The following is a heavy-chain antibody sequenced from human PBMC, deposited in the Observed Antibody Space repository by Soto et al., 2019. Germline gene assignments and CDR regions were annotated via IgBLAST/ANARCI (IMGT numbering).Heavy chain of an antibody. CDR1: GGSISSYY. J-gene: IGHJ6*02. V-gene: IGHV4-59*01. D-gene: IGHD3-3*01. Sequence: SETLSLTCTVSGGSISSYYWSWIRQPPGKGLEWIGYIYYSGSTNYNPSLKSRVTISVDTSKKQFSLKLSSVTAADTAVYYCARGASQIFGVHNPMDVCGQGTTVTVYS. CDR3: ARGASQIFGVHNPMDV. CDR2: IYYSGST.